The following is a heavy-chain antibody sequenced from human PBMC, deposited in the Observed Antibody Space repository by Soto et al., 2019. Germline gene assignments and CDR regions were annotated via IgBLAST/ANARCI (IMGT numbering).Heavy chain of an antibody. Sequence: QITLRESGPTLVKPTQTLTLTCTFSGFSLSSSGVGVGWIRQPPGKALEWLAFIYWDDDKRYSPSLKSRLTITKDTSKNQVVLTMTNMDPVDTATYYCAQRPIVVAGTRGFAWFDPWGQGTLVTVSS. J-gene: IGHJ5*02. CDR2: IYWDDDK. D-gene: IGHD6-19*01. V-gene: IGHV2-5*02. CDR1: GFSLSSSGVG. CDR3: AQRPIVVAGTRGFAWFDP.